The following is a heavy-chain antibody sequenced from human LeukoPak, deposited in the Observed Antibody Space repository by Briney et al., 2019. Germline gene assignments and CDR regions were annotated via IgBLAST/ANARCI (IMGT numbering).Heavy chain of an antibody. V-gene: IGHV3-66*04. CDR3: GRLQGYFDF. CDR2: TYSGGTI. CDR1: GFTLSSNY. Sequence: GRSLTLSCAASGFTLSSNYMSWVRLAPGKGLEWVSVTYSGGTIYYALSVKGRFTVSRDNSKNPLYLQMNNLRAEDKAVYYCGRLQGYFDFWGEGTLVTVSS. J-gene: IGHJ4*02.